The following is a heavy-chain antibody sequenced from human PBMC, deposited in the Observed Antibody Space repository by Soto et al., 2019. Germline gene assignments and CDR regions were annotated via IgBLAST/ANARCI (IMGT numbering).Heavy chain of an antibody. CDR1: GYRFSSFW. CDR3: ERHGYSSSWYPDH. Sequence: PGESLKISCQASGYRFSSFWIGWVRQMPGKGLEWMGIAQPGHSDTRYSPSFQGHVTISADESTNTAYLQWSSLRASDTAMYFCERHGYSSSWYPDHWGQGTLVTV. D-gene: IGHD6-13*01. CDR2: AQPGHSDT. V-gene: IGHV5-51*01. J-gene: IGHJ4*02.